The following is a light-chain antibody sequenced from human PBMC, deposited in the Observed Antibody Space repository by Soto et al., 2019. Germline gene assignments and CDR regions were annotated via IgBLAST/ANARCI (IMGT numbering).Light chain of an antibody. CDR3: CSDVGHSIPL. CDR1: SSDIGRFNL. CDR2: ESN. J-gene: IGLJ2*01. Sequence: QSALTQPPSVSGSPGQSITISCTGTSSDIGRFNLVCWYQHHPGKAPKLIIYESNTPPLGVSNRFSGSKSGNTASLTISGLQAEDEADYYCCSDVGHSIPLFGGGTKLTVL. V-gene: IGLV2-23*01.